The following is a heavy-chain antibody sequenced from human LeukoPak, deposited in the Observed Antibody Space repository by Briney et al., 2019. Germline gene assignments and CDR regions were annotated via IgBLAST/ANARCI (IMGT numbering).Heavy chain of an antibody. J-gene: IGHJ4*02. V-gene: IGHV4-59*11. Sequence: PSETLSLTCIVSGGSINGHYWSWIRQHPGMGLEWIGYIYNSDSGSTNYNPSLKSRVTIPVDTSKNQFSLKLSSVTAADTAVYYCARGGHYGLDYWGQGTLVTVSS. CDR1: GGSINGHY. CDR3: ARGGHYGLDY. CDR2: IYNSDSGST. D-gene: IGHD3-10*01.